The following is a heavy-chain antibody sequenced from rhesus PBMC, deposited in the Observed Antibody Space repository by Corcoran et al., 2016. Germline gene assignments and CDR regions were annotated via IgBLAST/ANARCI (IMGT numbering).Heavy chain of an antibody. CDR3: ARVTVTTPHYGLDS. D-gene: IGHD4-23*01. CDR2: IYWDDDK. Sequence: QVTLKESGPALVKPTQTLTLTCTFSGLSLSTSGMGVGWIRQPPGKALEWLASIYWDDDKYYSTSLKSRLTISKDTSKNQVVLTMTNMDPVDTATYYCARVTVTTPHYGLDSWGQGVVVTVSS. V-gene: IGHV2S1*01. J-gene: IGHJ6*01. CDR1: GLSLSTSGMG.